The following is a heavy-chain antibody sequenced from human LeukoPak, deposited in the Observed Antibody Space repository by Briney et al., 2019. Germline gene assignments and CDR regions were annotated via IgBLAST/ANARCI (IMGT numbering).Heavy chain of an antibody. V-gene: IGHV3-53*04. CDR2: IYSGGST. D-gene: IGHD1-26*01. J-gene: IGHJ3*02. CDR1: GFTVSSDY. CDR3: ARAQGATYAFDI. Sequence: GGSLRLSCAASGFTVSSDYMSWVRQAPGKGLELVSVIYSGGSTYYADSVKGRFTISRHNSKNTLYLQMNSLRAEDTAVYYCARAQGATYAFDIWGQGTMVTVSS.